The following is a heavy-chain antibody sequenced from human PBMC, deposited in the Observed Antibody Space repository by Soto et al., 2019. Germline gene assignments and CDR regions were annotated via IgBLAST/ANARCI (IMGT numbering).Heavy chain of an antibody. Sequence: WETLSLTCIVSGESISSSSYYWGWIRQPPGKGLEWIGSIYYSGRTYYNPSFKSRVTISIDTSKNQFSLKLSSVTATDTAVYYCARQRTTVVTQAYFDHWGQGALVTVSS. V-gene: IGHV4-39*01. D-gene: IGHD2-21*02. CDR2: IYYSGRT. CDR1: GESISSSSYY. CDR3: ARQRTTVVTQAYFDH. J-gene: IGHJ4*02.